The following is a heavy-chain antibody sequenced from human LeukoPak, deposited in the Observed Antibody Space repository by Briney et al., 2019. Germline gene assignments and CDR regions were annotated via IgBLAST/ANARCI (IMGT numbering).Heavy chain of an antibody. Sequence: GSLRLSCAASGFTFSSYSMNWVRQAPGKGLEWVSSISSSSSYIYYADSVKGRFTISRDNAKNSLYLQMNSLRAEDTAVYYCARVKLPAAIRDWGQGTLVTVSS. CDR2: ISSSSSYI. V-gene: IGHV3-21*01. J-gene: IGHJ4*02. CDR1: GFTFSSYS. CDR3: ARVKLPAAIRD. D-gene: IGHD2-2*01.